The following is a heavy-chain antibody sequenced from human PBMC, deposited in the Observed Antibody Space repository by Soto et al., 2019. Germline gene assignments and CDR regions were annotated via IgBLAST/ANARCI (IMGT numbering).Heavy chain of an antibody. CDR1: GVAFYYYN. Sequence: GGSLRLSCAASGVAFYYYNMNWVRQAPGRGLEWVSSISGSGIDIHFTDSVKGRFTISRDNAKTSLYLQMDSLRPEDTAIYYCAREGATNYTDYYFDLWGHGALVTVSS. CDR2: ISGSGIDI. J-gene: IGHJ4*01. D-gene: IGHD4-4*01. CDR3: AREGATNYTDYYFDL. V-gene: IGHV3-21*01.